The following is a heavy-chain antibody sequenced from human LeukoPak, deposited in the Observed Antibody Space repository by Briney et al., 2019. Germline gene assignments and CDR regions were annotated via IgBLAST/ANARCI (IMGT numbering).Heavy chain of an antibody. D-gene: IGHD2-21*02. CDR2: ISYDGNTE. CDR1: GFSIRTNT. J-gene: IGHJ3*01. V-gene: IGHV3-30*04. Sequence: PGRSLSLSCVASGFSIRTNTMHWVRQAPGKALEWVALISYDGNTEDYADSVEGRFSISKDSSQYTLYLQINTLKTEDTAIYYCVRGGRLLNSAFDVWGQGTMVTVSS. CDR3: VRGGRLLNSAFDV.